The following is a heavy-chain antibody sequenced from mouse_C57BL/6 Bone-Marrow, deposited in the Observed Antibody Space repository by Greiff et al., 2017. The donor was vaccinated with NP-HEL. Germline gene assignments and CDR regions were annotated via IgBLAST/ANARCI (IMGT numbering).Heavy chain of an antibody. CDR2: IYPGSGNT. D-gene: IGHD1-1*01. CDR3: ARGSTTVSYYAMDY. V-gene: IGHV1-76*01. CDR1: GYTFTDYY. Sequence: QVQLQQSGAELVRPGASVKLSCKASGYTFTDYYINWVKQRPGQGLEWIARIYPGSGNTYYNEKFKGKATLTAEKSSSTAYMQLSSLTSEDSAVYFCARGSTTVSYYAMDYWGQGTSVTVSS. J-gene: IGHJ4*01.